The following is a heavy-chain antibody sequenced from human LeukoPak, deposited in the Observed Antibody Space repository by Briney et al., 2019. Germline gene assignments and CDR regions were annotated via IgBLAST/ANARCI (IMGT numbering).Heavy chain of an antibody. V-gene: IGHV4-59*08. D-gene: IGHD2-2*01. CDR3: ARRSAMLPGAFDI. CDR1: GGSISSYY. Sequence: PSETLSLTCTVSGGSISSYYWSWIRQPPGKGLEWIGYIYYSGSTNYNPSLKSRVTISVDTSKNQFSLKLSSVTAADTAVYYCARRSAMLPGAFDIWGQGTMVTVSS. CDR2: IYYSGST. J-gene: IGHJ3*02.